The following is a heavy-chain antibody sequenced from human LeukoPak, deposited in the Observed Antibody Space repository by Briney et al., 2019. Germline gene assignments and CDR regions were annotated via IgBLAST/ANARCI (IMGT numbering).Heavy chain of an antibody. J-gene: IGHJ4*02. CDR3: ARERLGELSYHDY. CDR1: GFTFSDYY. Sequence: GGALRLSCAASGFTFSDYYMSWIRQAPGKGLEWVSYISSSSSYINYADSVKGRFPITRDNDKNSLYLQMNSLRADDTAVYYCARERLGELSYHDYWGQGTLVTVSS. CDR2: ISSSSSYI. V-gene: IGHV3-11*05. D-gene: IGHD3-16*02.